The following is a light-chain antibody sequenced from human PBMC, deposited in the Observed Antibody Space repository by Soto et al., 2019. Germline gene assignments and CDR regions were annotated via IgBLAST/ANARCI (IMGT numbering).Light chain of an antibody. CDR2: DAS. Sequence: DIQMTQSPSTLSASVGDRVTLTCRASQSISSWLAWYQQKPGKAPKLLIYDASSLESGVPSRFSGSGSGTDFTLTISRLVPEDFAVYYCQQYGDSPVTFGQGTKVDIK. CDR1: QSISSW. J-gene: IGKJ1*01. V-gene: IGKV1-5*01. CDR3: QQYGDSPVT.